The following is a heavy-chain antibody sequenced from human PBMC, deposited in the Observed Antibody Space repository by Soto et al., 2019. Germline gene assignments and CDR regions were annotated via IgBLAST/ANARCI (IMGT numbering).Heavy chain of an antibody. CDR1: GASISSYY. D-gene: IGHD2-15*01. CDR2: IYLGGSI. Sequence: SETLSLTCSVSGASISSYYYTWIRQTPGKGLEWIGYIYLGGSINYNPSFKSRVIISVDTSKNQFSLKLSSVTAADTAVYYCARGQVVAAQHWGQGTLVTVSS. J-gene: IGHJ4*02. CDR3: ARGQVVAAQH. V-gene: IGHV4-59*12.